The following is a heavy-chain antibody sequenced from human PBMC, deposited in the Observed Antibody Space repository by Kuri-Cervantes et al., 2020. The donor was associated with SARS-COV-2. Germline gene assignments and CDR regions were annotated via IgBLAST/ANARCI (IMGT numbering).Heavy chain of an antibody. CDR2: IYYSGST. J-gene: IGHJ6*03. CDR1: GGSISSYY. Sequence: ESLKISCTVSGGSISSYYWSWIRQPPGKGLEWIGYIYYSGSTNYNPSLKSRVTISVDTSKNQFSLKLSSVTAADTAVYYCARVVQWRLLSDDYYYMDVWGKGTTVTVSS. D-gene: IGHD6-25*01. CDR3: ARVVQWRLLSDDYYYMDV. V-gene: IGHV4-59*12.